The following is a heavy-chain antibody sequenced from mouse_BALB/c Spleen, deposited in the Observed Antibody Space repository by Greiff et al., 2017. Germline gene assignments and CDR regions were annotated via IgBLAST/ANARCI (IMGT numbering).Heavy chain of an antibody. V-gene: IGHV1S16*01. J-gene: IGHJ4*01. Sequence: VQLQESGAELVKPGASVKLSCKASGYTFTSYYMYWVKPRPGQGLEWIGEINPSNGGTNFNEKFKSKATLTVDKSSSTAYMQLSSLTSEDSAVYYCTKGDSSGYGGAMDYWGQGTSVTVSS. CDR2: INPSNGGT. CDR1: GYTFTSYY. D-gene: IGHD3-2*01. CDR3: TKGDSSGYGGAMDY.